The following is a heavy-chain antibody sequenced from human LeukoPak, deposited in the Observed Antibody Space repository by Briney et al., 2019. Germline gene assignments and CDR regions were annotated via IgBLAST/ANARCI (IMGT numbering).Heavy chain of an antibody. CDR1: GGSFSGYY. CDR3: ERGGIGVAGTSFDY. J-gene: IGHJ4*02. D-gene: IGHD6-13*01. CDR2: INHSAST. Sequence: SGTLSLTCAVYGGSFSGYYWSWIRQPPGKGLEWVGEINHSASTNYNQSLKSRVTISVHTYKNQYSLKLSSVPAADTAVYYCERGGIGVAGTSFDYWGQGTLVTVSS. V-gene: IGHV4-34*01.